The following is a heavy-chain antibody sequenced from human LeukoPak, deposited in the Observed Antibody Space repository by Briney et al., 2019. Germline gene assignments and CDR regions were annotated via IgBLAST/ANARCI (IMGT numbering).Heavy chain of an antibody. J-gene: IGHJ4*02. D-gene: IGHD3-10*01. CDR2: ISSSRSYI. CDR3: ARDTYGSGSYSGY. CDR1: GFTFSSYS. Sequence: GGSLRLSCAASGFTFSSYSMNWVRQAPGKGLEWVSSISSSRSYIYYADSVKGRFTISRDNAKNSLYLQMNSLRAEDTAVYYCARDTYGSGSYSGYWGQGTLVTVSS. V-gene: IGHV3-21*01.